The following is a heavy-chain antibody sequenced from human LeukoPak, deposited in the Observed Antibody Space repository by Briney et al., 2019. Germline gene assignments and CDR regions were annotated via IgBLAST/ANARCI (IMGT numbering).Heavy chain of an antibody. Sequence: ASVKVSCKASTYIFIDYYMHWMRQAPGQGLEWMGWINPKNGGTGFAQKFQGRVTMTSDASINTVCMELRRLTSDDTAVYFCARGPSSGSFDYWGQGTLVTVSS. CDR3: ARGPSSGSFDY. D-gene: IGHD6-19*01. J-gene: IGHJ4*02. V-gene: IGHV1-2*02. CDR1: TYIFIDYY. CDR2: INPKNGGT.